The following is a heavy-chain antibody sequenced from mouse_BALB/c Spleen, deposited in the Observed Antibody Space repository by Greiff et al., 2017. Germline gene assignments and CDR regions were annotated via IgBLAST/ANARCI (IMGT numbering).Heavy chain of an antibody. CDR3: TRHGYYAMDY. CDR2: IYPSDSYT. CDR1: GYTFTSYW. Sequence: QVQLQQPGAELVRPGASVKLSCKASGYTFTSYWINWVKQRPGQGLEWIGNIYPSDSYTNYNQKFKDKATLTVDKSSSTAYMQLSSLTSEDSAVYYCTRHGYYAMDYWGQGTSVTVSS. V-gene: IGHV1-69*02. J-gene: IGHJ4*01.